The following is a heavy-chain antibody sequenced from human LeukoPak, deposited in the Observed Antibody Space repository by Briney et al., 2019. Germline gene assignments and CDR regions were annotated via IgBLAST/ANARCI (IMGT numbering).Heavy chain of an antibody. Sequence: SVKVSCRASGGTFSSYAISWVRQAPGQGLEWMGRIIPIFGTANYAQKFQGRVTITTDESTSTAYMELSSLRSEDTAVYYCARDRYSSSWYDPEDYWGQGTLVAVSS. J-gene: IGHJ4*02. CDR1: GGTFSSYA. V-gene: IGHV1-69*05. D-gene: IGHD6-13*01. CDR2: IIPIFGTA. CDR3: ARDRYSSSWYDPEDY.